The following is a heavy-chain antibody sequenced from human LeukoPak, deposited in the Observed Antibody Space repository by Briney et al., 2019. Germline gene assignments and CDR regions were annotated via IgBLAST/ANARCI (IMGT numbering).Heavy chain of an antibody. V-gene: IGHV3-21*01. CDR2: ISSSSTYI. D-gene: IGHD2-15*01. CDR1: GFSFSTYR. J-gene: IGHJ4*02. Sequence: GGSLRLSCAASGFSFSTYRMNWVRQAPGKGLEWVSSISSSSTYIYHADSVKGRFTISRDNAKNSLYLQMNSLRAEDTAVYYCAGGYCSGGSCYDYCDYWGQGTLVTVSS. CDR3: AGGYCSGGSCYDYCDY.